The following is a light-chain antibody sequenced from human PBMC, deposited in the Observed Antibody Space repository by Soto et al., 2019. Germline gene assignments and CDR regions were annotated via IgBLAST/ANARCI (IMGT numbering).Light chain of an antibody. CDR1: QSVSSSY. V-gene: IGKV3-20*01. CDR3: QQYGSSST. Sequence: EIVLTQSPGTLSLSPGERATFSCRASQSVSSSYIAWYQQKRGQAPRRLIYGASSRPTGIPDRFSGSGSGTDFTLTISRLEPEDFAVYYCQQYGSSSTFGQGTRLEIK. CDR2: GAS. J-gene: IGKJ5*01.